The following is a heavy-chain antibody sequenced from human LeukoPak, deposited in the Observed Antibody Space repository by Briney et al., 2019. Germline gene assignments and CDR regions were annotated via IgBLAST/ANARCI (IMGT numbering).Heavy chain of an antibody. CDR3: ARGLLWFGENWFDP. D-gene: IGHD3-10*01. V-gene: IGHV3-21*01. CDR2: ISSSSSYI. Sequence: GGSLRLSCAASGFTFSSYSMNWVRQAPGKGLEWVSSISSSSSYIYYADSVKGRFTISRDNAKNSLYLQMNSLRAEDTAVYYCARGLLWFGENWFDPWGQGTPVTVSS. J-gene: IGHJ5*02. CDR1: GFTFSSYS.